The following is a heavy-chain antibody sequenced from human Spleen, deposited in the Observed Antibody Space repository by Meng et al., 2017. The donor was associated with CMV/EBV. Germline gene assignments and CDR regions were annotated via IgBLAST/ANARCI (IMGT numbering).Heavy chain of an antibody. D-gene: IGHD1-26*01. CDR3: ARGPGPSGTYLDYYYGMDV. CDR2: ISSSGRTI. Sequence: GGSLRLSCVASGFNSSDYYMSWIRQASGKGLDWVAYISSSGRTIFYADSVKGRFTISRDNAKNSLSLHMDSLSAEDTAVYYCARGPGPSGTYLDYYYGMDVWGQGTAVTVSS. V-gene: IGHV3-11*01. J-gene: IGHJ6*02. CDR1: GFNSSDYY.